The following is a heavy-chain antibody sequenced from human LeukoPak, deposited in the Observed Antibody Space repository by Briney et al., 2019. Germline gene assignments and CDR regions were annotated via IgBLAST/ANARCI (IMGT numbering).Heavy chain of an antibody. Sequence: GGSLRLSCAASGFTFSSHWMHWVRQAPGKGLVWISRINSDGSSTRYADSVKGRFTISRDNAKNTLYLQMDSLRAEDTAVYYCARDSHGGGEFSDYWGQGTLVTVSS. V-gene: IGHV3-74*01. CDR3: ARDSHGGGEFSDY. CDR1: GFTFSSHW. CDR2: INSDGSST. D-gene: IGHD3-16*01. J-gene: IGHJ4*02.